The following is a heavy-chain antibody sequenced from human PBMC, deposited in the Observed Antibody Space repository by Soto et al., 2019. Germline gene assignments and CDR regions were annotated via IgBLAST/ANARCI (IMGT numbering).Heavy chain of an antibody. Sequence: QVQLQESGPGLVKPSQTLSLTCTVSGGSISSGEYYWSWIRQPPGKGLEWIGYIYYSGSTYYNPSPESRVSIPVDTSKIQFSLKLSSVTAADTAVYYCARDTGYCISPSCYAYGGGWFDPWGQGTLVTVSS. D-gene: IGHD2-2*01. CDR2: IYYSGST. J-gene: IGHJ5*02. CDR3: ARDTGYCISPSCYAYGGGWFDP. CDR1: GGSISSGEYY. V-gene: IGHV4-30-4*01.